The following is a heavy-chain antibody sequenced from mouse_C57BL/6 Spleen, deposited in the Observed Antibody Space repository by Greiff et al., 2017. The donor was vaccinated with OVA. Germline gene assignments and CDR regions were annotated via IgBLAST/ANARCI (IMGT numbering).Heavy chain of an antibody. D-gene: IGHD1-1*01. V-gene: IGHV5-4*01. Sequence: EVQVVESGGGLVKPGGSLKLSCAASGFTFSSYAMSWVRQTPEKRLEWVATISDGGSYTYYPDNVKGRFTISRDNAKNNLYLQMSHLKSEDTAMYYCARDRDYYGTGAMDYWGQGTSVTVSS. CDR3: ARDRDYYGTGAMDY. J-gene: IGHJ4*01. CDR2: ISDGGSYT. CDR1: GFTFSSYA.